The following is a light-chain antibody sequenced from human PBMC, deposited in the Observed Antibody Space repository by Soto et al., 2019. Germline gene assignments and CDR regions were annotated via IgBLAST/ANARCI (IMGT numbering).Light chain of an antibody. Sequence: ETVMTQSPATLSVSPGERATLSCRASQSVNSDLAWYQKKPGQAPRLLIYGASTRATGIPARFGGGGSGTEFTLTISSLQSVDFAVYYCEQNDNWPRTFGQGTKV. V-gene: IGKV3-15*01. CDR3: EQNDNWPRT. CDR2: GAS. CDR1: QSVNSD. J-gene: IGKJ1*01.